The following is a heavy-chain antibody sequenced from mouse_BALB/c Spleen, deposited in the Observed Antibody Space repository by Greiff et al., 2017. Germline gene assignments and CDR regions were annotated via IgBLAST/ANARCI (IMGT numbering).Heavy chain of an antibody. CDR3: ARSRTTMVTTGTMDH. Sequence: VQLQQSGAELVKPGASVKLSCTASGFNIKDTYMHWVKQRPEQGLEWIGRIDPANGNTKYDPKFQGKATITADTSSNTAYLQLSSLTSEDTAVYYCARSRTTMVTTGTMDHWGRGTSVTVSA. D-gene: IGHD2-2*01. CDR2: IDPANGNT. CDR1: GFNIKDTY. V-gene: IGHV14-3*02. J-gene: IGHJ4*01.